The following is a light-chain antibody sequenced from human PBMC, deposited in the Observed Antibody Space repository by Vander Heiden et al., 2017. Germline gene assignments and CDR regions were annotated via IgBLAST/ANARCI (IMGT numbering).Light chain of an antibody. V-gene: IGKV3-11*01. CDR2: DAS. J-gene: IGKJ1*01. CDR3: QQRSNWPRT. CDR1: ESVSSY. Sequence: EIVLTQSPATLSLSPGERATLSCRASESVSSYLAWFQQKPGQAPRLLIYDASNRATGIPARFSGSGSGTDFTLTISSLEAEDSAVYYCQQRSNWPRTFGQGTKVXIK.